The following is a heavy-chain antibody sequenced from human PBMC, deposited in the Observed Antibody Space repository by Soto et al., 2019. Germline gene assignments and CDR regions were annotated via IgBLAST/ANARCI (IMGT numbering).Heavy chain of an antibody. D-gene: IGHD3-16*01. CDR3: AKGGHIDF. J-gene: IGHJ4*02. V-gene: IGHV3-7*03. CDR2: IKADGSET. Sequence: GGPLRLSSAASEFSFITHWMSWVRQVPGTGLEWVANIKADGSETYYVDSVRGRFTISRDNAKTSLYLQMNSLRAEDTAVYYCAKGGHIDFCGQGTLVTVSS. CDR1: EFSFITHW.